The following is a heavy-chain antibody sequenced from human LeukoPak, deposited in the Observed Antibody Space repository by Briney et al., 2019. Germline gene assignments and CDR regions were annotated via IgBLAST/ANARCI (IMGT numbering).Heavy chain of an antibody. D-gene: IGHD4-17*01. CDR1: GYSFITYW. CDR2: IYPGDSET. J-gene: IGHJ6*02. CDR3: ARSLKRGDYVRSDYKYGMDV. V-gene: IGHV5-51*01. Sequence: GESLQISCQGSGYSFITYWIGWVRQMPGKGLEWMGIIYPGDSETRYSPSFQGQVTISADKSISTAYLQWSSLKASDTAMYYCARSLKRGDYVRSDYKYGMDVWGQGTTVTVSS.